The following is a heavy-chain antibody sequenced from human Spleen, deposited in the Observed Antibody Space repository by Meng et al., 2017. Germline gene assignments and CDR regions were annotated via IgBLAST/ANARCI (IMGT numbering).Heavy chain of an antibody. D-gene: IGHD3-9*01. V-gene: IGHV3-74*03. J-gene: IGHJ4*02. CDR1: GFTFSSYN. Sequence: GESLKISCAASGFTFSSYNMHWVRQTPGEGLVWVSRINTDASITTYVDSVKGRFTISRDDAKNTVYLQMNSLRAEDTAVYYCARDADWVIFDHWGQGALVTVSS. CDR3: ARDADWVIFDH. CDR2: INTDASIT.